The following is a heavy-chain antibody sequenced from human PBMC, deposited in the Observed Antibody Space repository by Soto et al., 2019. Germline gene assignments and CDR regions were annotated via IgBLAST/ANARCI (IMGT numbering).Heavy chain of an antibody. CDR1: GFTFSSYA. J-gene: IGHJ4*02. Sequence: GGSLRLSCAASGFTFSSYAMSWVRQAPGKGLEWVSAISGSGGSTYYADSVKGRFTISRDNSKNTLYLQMNSLRAEDTAVYYCAKTYYDILTGSQDGYFDYWGQGTLVTVSS. D-gene: IGHD3-9*01. CDR2: ISGSGGST. V-gene: IGHV3-23*01. CDR3: AKTYYDILTGSQDGYFDY.